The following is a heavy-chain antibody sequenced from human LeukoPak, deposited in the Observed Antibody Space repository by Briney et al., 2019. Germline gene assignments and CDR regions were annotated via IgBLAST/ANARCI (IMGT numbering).Heavy chain of an antibody. CDR2: IYYSGST. V-gene: IGHV4-59*01. D-gene: IGHD3-16*01. CDR1: GGSISSYY. J-gene: IGHJ4*02. Sequence: SEALSLTCTVSGGSISSYYWSWIRQPPGKGQEWIGYIYYSGSTTYNPSLKSRVTISIDTSKNHFSLKLRSVTAADTAVYYCARALWAATDFDNWGQGTLVIVSS. CDR3: ARALWAATDFDN.